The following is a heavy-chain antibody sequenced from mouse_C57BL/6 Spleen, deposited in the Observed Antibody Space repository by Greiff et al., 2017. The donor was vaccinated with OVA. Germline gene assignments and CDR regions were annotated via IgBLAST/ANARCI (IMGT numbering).Heavy chain of an antibody. CDR1: GFTFSDYG. Sequence: EVKVVESGGGLVKPGGSLKLSCAASGFTFSDYGMHWVRQAPEKGLEWVAYISSGSSTIYYADTVKGRFTISRDNAKNTLFLQMTSLRSEDTAMYYCARVGNWGYFDVWGTGTTVTVSS. CDR3: ARVGNWGYFDV. D-gene: IGHD4-1*01. V-gene: IGHV5-17*01. CDR2: ISSGSSTI. J-gene: IGHJ1*03.